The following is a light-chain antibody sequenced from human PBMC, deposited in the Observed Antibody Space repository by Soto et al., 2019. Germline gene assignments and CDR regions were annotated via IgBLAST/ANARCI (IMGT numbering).Light chain of an antibody. Sequence: EIVLTQSPATVSLSPGERATLSCRASQSVSSYLAWCQQKPGQAPRLLIYDASNRATGIPVRISGSGSGTDFTLTISSLEPEDFAVYYCQQRSNWPYTFGQGTKLEIK. J-gene: IGKJ2*01. CDR1: QSVSSY. CDR3: QQRSNWPYT. CDR2: DAS. V-gene: IGKV3-11*01.